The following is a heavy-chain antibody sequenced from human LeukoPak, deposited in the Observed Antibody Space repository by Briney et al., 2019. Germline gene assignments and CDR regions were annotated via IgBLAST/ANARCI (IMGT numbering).Heavy chain of an antibody. CDR3: ARDQLTTTGHGFKNWFDP. Sequence: ASVKVSCEASGGTFSSYAISWVRQAPGQGLEWMGRIIPIFGTANYAQKFQGRVTITTDESTSTAYMELSSLRSEDTAVYYCARDQLTTTGHGFKNWFDPWGQGTLVTVSS. J-gene: IGHJ5*02. CDR2: IIPIFGTA. CDR1: GGTFSSYA. V-gene: IGHV1-69*05. D-gene: IGHD1-14*01.